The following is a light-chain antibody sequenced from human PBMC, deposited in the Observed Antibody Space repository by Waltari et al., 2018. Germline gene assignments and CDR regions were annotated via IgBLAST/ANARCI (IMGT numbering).Light chain of an antibody. CDR1: SSDVGTYNY. J-gene: IGLJ3*02. Sequence: QSALTQPASVSGSPGQSITISCTGTSSDVGTYNYVSWYQQHPGKAPKLLLSDVSYRPSGVSYRFSGSNSGNTASLTISGLQAEDEADYYCSSYITTNTLELFGGGTSLTVL. CDR3: SSYITTNTLEL. V-gene: IGLV2-14*03. CDR2: DVS.